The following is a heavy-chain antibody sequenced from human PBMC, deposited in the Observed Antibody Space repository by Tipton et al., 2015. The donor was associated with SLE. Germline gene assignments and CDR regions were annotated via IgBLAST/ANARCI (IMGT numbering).Heavy chain of an antibody. Sequence: SLRLSCAASGFTFSSYAMHWVRQAPGKGLEWVAVISYDGSNKYYADSVKGRFTISRDNSKNTLYLQMNSLRAEDTAVYYCARGGLTMTKTLYGMDVWGQGTTVTVSS. D-gene: IGHD3-22*01. CDR3: ARGGLTMTKTLYGMDV. V-gene: IGHV3-30*04. CDR1: GFTFSSYA. J-gene: IGHJ6*02. CDR2: ISYDGSNK.